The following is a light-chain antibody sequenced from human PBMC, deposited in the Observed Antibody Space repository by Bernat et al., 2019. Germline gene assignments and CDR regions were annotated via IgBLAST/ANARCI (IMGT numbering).Light chain of an antibody. Sequence: SSELTQDPAVSVALGQTVRITCQGDSVRRYYPSWYQQRPGQAPVVVMYSKNNRPSGIPDRFSGSTSGSTASLTITGAHADDEADYYCYSRANRGNHWVFGGGTNLTVL. V-gene: IGLV3-19*01. CDR2: SKN. CDR1: SVRRYY. J-gene: IGLJ3*02. CDR3: YSRANRGNHWV.